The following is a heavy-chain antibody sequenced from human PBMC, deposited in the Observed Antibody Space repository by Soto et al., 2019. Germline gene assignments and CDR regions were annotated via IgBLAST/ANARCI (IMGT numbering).Heavy chain of an antibody. Sequence: ASVKVSCKAAGYRFTSNGISWVRQAPGQGLERMGWISDYSGNTNYAQSLQGRVTMTTDTSTSTAYMELRSLRSDDTAVYYCVRYEGSMYYAGMDVWSRGSTVIVSS. V-gene: IGHV1-18*04. CDR3: VRYEGSMYYAGMDV. J-gene: IGHJ6*02. D-gene: IGHD2-2*01. CDR2: ISDYSGNT. CDR1: GYRFTSNG.